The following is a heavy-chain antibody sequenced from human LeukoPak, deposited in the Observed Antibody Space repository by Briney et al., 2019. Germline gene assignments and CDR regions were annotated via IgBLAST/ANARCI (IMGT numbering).Heavy chain of an antibody. Sequence: NPNIGGTNYPQKFQGWVTITRDTSISTAYMELSRLRSDDTAVYYCARSRAAAGNNWFDPWGQGTLVTVSS. CDR2: NPNIGGT. J-gene: IGHJ5*02. V-gene: IGHV1-2*04. D-gene: IGHD6-13*01. CDR3: ARSRAAAGNNWFDP.